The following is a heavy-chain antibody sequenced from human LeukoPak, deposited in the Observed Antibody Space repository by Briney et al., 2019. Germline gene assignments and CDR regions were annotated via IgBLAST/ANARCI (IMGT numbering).Heavy chain of an antibody. CDR3: ARCCDSSGYPQDFDY. CDR1: GGSISSHY. V-gene: IGHV4-59*11. Sequence: SETLSLTCTVSGGSISSHYWSWIRQPPGKGLEWIGYIYYSGSTNYNPSLKSRVTISVDTSKNQFSLKLSSVTAADTAVYYCARCCDSSGYPQDFDYWGQGTLVTVSS. CDR2: IYYSGST. D-gene: IGHD3-22*01. J-gene: IGHJ4*02.